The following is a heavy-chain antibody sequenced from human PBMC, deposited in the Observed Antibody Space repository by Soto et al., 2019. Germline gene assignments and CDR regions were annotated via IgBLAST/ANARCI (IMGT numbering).Heavy chain of an antibody. CDR2: IVPIFGTA. Sequence: SVKVSCKASGGTFSSYAISWVRQAPGQGLEWIGGIVPIFGTANYAQKFQGRVAITADKSTSTAYMELSSLRSEDTAVYYCARGTLTVTAYNWFDPWGQGTLVTVSS. D-gene: IGHD4-4*01. CDR1: GGTFSSYA. V-gene: IGHV1-69*06. CDR3: ARGTLTVTAYNWFDP. J-gene: IGHJ5*02.